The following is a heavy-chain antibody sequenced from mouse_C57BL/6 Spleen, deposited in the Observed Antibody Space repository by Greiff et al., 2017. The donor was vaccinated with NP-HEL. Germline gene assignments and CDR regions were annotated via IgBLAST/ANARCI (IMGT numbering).Heavy chain of an antibody. CDR3: ARPLYYGYDWFAC. D-gene: IGHD2-2*01. Sequence: EVKLMESGGGLVKPGGSLKLSCAASGFTFSDYGMHWVRQAPEKGLEWVAYISSGSSTIYYADTVKGRFTISRDNAKNTLFLQMTSLRSEDTAMYYCARPLYYGYDWFACWGQGTLVTVSA. CDR1: GFTFSDYG. CDR2: ISSGSSTI. V-gene: IGHV5-17*01. J-gene: IGHJ3*01.